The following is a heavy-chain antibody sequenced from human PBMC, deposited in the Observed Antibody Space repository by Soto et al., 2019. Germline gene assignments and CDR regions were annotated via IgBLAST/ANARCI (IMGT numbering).Heavy chain of an antibody. CDR1: GYTFTSYA. J-gene: IGHJ6*02. V-gene: IGHV1-3*01. Sequence: ASVKVSCKASGYTFTSYAMDWVRQAPGQRLEWMGWINAGNGNTKYSQKFQGRVTITRDTSASTVYMELSSLRFEDTAVYYCARDLWGGYVTYYYYYGMDVWG. D-gene: IGHD5-12*01. CDR2: INAGNGNT. CDR3: ARDLWGGYVTYYYYYGMDV.